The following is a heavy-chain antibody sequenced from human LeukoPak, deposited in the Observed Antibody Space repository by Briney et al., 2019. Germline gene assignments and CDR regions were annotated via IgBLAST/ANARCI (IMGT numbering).Heavy chain of an antibody. J-gene: IGHJ4*02. CDR2: IYNGGST. CDR1: GFTVSSNY. CDR3: ARDHNSYAKDNRSCYLDY. V-gene: IGHV3-53*01. D-gene: IGHD3-22*01. Sequence: WVSLRLTCAASGFTVSSNYMSCVRQPPGKGLEWVSVIYNGGSTYYAHSVKGRFTISRHNSKNRLYLQMNSLRAEDTAVYYCARDHNSYAKDNRSCYLDYWGQGTLVTVSS.